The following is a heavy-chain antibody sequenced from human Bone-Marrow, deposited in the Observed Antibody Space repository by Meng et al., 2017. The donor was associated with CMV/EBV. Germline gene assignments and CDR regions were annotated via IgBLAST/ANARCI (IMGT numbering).Heavy chain of an antibody. CDR2: IKHSGRT. V-gene: IGHV4-34*01. J-gene: IGHJ4*02. CDR3: AREHPYSNYDPFDY. CDR1: GGSFSGYY. D-gene: IGHD4-11*01. Sequence: SETLSLTCAVYGGSFSGYYWSWIRQPPGKGLEWIGEIKHSGRTNYNPSLKSRVTIPVATPKNQFSLKLNSVTAADTAVYYCAREHPYSNYDPFDYWGQGTLVTVSS.